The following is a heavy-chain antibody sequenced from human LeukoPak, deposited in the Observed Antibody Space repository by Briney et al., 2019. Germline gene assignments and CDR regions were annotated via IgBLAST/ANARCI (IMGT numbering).Heavy chain of an antibody. CDR1: GSTFSSYG. D-gene: IGHD3-22*01. V-gene: IGHV3-30*02. CDR2: IRYDGSNK. J-gene: IGHJ4*02. Sequence: GGSLRLSCAASGSTFSSYGMHWVRQAPGKGLEWVAFIRYDGSNKYYADSVKGRFTISRDNSKNTLYLQMNSLRAEDTAVYYCAKDMADSSGYSFDYWGQGTLVTVSS. CDR3: AKDMADSSGYSFDY.